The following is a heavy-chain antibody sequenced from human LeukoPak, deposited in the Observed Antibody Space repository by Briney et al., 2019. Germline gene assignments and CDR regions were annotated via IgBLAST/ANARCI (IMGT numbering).Heavy chain of an antibody. J-gene: IGHJ4*02. CDR3: AARGASSSSLRPLDY. CDR1: GYTFTSYD. Sequence: ASMKVSCKASGYTFTSYDINWVRQAPGQGPEWMGCMNPNSGNTGSAQNFQGRLTMTRNTSISTAYMELSSLRSEDTAVYYCAARGASSSSLRPLDYWGQGTLVTVSS. CDR2: MNPNSGNT. V-gene: IGHV1-8*01. D-gene: IGHD6-6*01.